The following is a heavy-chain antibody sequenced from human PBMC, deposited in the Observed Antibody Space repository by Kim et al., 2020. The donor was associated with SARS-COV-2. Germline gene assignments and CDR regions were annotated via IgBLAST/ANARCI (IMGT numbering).Heavy chain of an antibody. CDR1: GGSISSSSYY. Sequence: SETLSLTCTVSGGSISSSSYYWGWIRQPPGKGLEWIGSIYYSGSTYYNPSLKSRVTISVDTSKNQFSLKLSSVTAADTAVYYCAMRVRYFDWLTLYYWG. CDR3: AMRVRYFDWLTLYY. J-gene: IGHJ4*01. V-gene: IGHV4-39*01. D-gene: IGHD3-9*01. CDR2: IYYSGST.